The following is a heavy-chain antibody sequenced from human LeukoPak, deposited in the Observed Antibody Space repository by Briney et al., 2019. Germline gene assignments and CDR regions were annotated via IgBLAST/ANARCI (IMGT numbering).Heavy chain of an antibody. CDR3: ASRWSGES. D-gene: IGHD2-15*01. Sequence: GGSLRLSCAASGFTFSSYWMHWVRQAPGKGLLWVSHINSDGTTTSYADSVKGRFTISRDNAKNTLYLQTNSLRAEDTAVYYCASRWSGESWGQGTLVTVSS. J-gene: IGHJ5*02. V-gene: IGHV3-74*01. CDR2: INSDGTTT. CDR1: GFTFSSYW.